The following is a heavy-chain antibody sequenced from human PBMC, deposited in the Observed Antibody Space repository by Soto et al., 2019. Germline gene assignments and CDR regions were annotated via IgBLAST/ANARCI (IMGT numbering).Heavy chain of an antibody. J-gene: IGHJ6*02. CDR1: GTIFSSYT. Sequence: QVQLVQSGAEVKKPGSSVRVSCKASGTIFSSYTISWVRQAPGQGLEWMGRIIPILGETNSAQKFQGRVTHTADKSTNTAYMQVNSLRLEDTAVYYCARGLGGRMDDWGQGTTVTVSS. D-gene: IGHD6-25*01. CDR2: IIPILGET. V-gene: IGHV1-69*08. CDR3: ARGLGGRMDD.